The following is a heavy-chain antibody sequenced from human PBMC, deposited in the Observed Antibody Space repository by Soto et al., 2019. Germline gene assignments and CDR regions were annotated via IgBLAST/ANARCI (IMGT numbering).Heavy chain of an antibody. J-gene: IGHJ6*02. D-gene: IGHD2-2*02. CDR2: IIHIFGSP. CDR1: GGTLRSHA. CDR3: AETVDIPYYHGMDV. V-gene: IGHV1-69*01. Sequence: QGRLVQSGAEVKQPGSSVRVSCTASGGTLRSHAINWVRQAPGQGLEWMGGIIHIFGSPYYAQKFQCRVTITEDESSITDYMELSSLRSEETAVYYGAETVDIPYYHGMDVWGQGTTVTVSS.